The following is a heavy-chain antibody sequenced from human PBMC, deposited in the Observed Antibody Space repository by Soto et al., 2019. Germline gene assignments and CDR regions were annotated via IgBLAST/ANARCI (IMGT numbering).Heavy chain of an antibody. Sequence: GGSLRLSCAASGFTFSSYSMNWVRQAPGKGLEWVSSISSSSSYIYYADSVKGRFTISRDNAKNSLYLQMNSLRAEDTAVYYCARERRHVLRFLEWAHYGMDVWGQGTTVTVSS. D-gene: IGHD3-3*01. CDR2: ISSSSSYI. V-gene: IGHV3-21*01. J-gene: IGHJ6*02. CDR1: GFTFSSYS. CDR3: ARERRHVLRFLEWAHYGMDV.